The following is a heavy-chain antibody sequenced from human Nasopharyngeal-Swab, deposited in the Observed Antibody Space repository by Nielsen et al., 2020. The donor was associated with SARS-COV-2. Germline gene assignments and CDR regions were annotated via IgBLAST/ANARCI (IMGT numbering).Heavy chain of an antibody. CDR1: GFTFSSYS. CDR3: ARGQESYSSSWLNWYFDL. CDR2: ISSSSSYI. Sequence: LKISCAASGFTFSSYSMNWVRQAPGKGLEWVSSISSSSSYIYYADSVKGRFTISRDNSKNTLYLQMNSLRAEDTAVYYCARGQESYSSSWLNWYFDLWGRGTLVTVSS. J-gene: IGHJ2*01. D-gene: IGHD6-13*01. V-gene: IGHV3-21*01.